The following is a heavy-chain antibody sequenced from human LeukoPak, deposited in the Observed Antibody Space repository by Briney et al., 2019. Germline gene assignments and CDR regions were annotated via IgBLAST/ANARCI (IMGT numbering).Heavy chain of an antibody. J-gene: IGHJ3*02. V-gene: IGHV1-2*02. Sequence: ASVKVSCRASGYTFTGYYMHWVRQAPGQGLEWMGWINPNSGGTNYAQKFQGRVTMTRDTSISTAYMELSRLRSDDTAVYYCARESLEYSSSSDAFDIWGQGTMVTVSS. D-gene: IGHD6-6*01. CDR2: INPNSGGT. CDR1: GYTFTGYY. CDR3: ARESLEYSSSSDAFDI.